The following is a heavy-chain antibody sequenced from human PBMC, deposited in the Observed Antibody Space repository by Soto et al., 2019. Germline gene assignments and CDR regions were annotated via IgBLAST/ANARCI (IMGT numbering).Heavy chain of an antibody. CDR3: ARDMGSAMTTRIFDH. CDR2: IYYGEST. CDR1: GGSVDSGNHY. D-gene: IGHD4-17*01. V-gene: IGHV4-30-4*01. Sequence: QVLVQESGPGLVKPSQTLTLSCTVSGGSVDSGNHYWNWIRQPPGKGLEWIGYIYYGESTYYNPSLKSRATFSVDTSQSRFSLRLTSVTAADTAVYYCARDMGSAMTTRIFDHWGQGTLVTVSS. J-gene: IGHJ4*02.